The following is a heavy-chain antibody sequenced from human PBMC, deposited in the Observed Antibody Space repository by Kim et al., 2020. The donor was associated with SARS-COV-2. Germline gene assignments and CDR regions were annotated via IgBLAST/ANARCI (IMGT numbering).Heavy chain of an antibody. D-gene: IGHD3-22*01. V-gene: IGHV3-30*18. J-gene: IGHJ4*02. CDR3: AKGADSSGYYFPFDY. CDR1: GFTFSSYG. Sequence: GGSLRLSCAASGFTFSSYGMHWVRQAPGKGLEWVAVISYDGSNKYYADSVKGRFTISRDNSKNTLYLQMNSLRAEDTAVYYCAKGADSSGYYFPFDYWGQGTLVTVSS. CDR2: ISYDGSNK.